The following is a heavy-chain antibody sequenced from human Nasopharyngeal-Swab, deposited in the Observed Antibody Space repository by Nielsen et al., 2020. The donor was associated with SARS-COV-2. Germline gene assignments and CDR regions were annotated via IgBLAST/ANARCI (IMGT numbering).Heavy chain of an antibody. CDR2: FSYTATNT. CDR1: RFIFNDYL. V-gene: IGHV3-23*01. CDR3: ISSLKLGLFDN. J-gene: IGHJ4*02. Sequence: GESLKISCGTSRFIFNDYLMSWVRQSPGKGLEWVSSFSYTATNTFYADSVKGRFIISRDDSKNTVYLEMNSLRDDDTAIYFCISSLKLGLFDNWGQGSLVTVSS. D-gene: IGHD7-27*01.